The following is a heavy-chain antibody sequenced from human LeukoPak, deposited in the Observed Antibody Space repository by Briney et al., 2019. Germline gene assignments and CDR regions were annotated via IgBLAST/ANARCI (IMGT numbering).Heavy chain of an antibody. CDR3: ARENTMTGWFDS. D-gene: IGHD3-22*01. CDR1: GFTFSSYG. CDR2: ISSSSSPI. J-gene: IGHJ5*01. V-gene: IGHV3-48*04. Sequence: GGSLRLSCAASGFTFSSYGMSWVRQAPGKGLEWVSYISSSSSPIYYADSVKGRFTISRDNAKNSLYLQMNSLRAEDTAVYYCARENTMTGWFDSWGQGTLVTVSS.